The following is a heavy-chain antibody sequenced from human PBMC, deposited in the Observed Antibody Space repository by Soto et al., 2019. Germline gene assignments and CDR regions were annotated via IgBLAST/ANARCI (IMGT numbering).Heavy chain of an antibody. CDR1: GGSITSSSYY. D-gene: IGHD3-10*01. J-gene: IGHJ4*02. CDR3: ARLSGSGSYFY. Sequence: SETLSLTCTVSGGSITSSSYYWGWIRQPPGKGLEWIGSIYYSGSTYYNPSLKSRVTISVDTSKNQFSLKLSSVTAADTAVYYCARLSGSGSYFYWGQGTLVTVSS. CDR2: IYYSGST. V-gene: IGHV4-39*07.